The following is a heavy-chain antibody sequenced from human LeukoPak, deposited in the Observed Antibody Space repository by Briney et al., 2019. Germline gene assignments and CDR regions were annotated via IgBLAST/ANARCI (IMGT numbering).Heavy chain of an antibody. CDR1: GYTFTSYG. CDR3: ARVAVGDIDY. D-gene: IGHD1-26*01. J-gene: IGHJ4*02. CDR2: ISAYNGNT. Sequence: ASVKVSCKASGYTFTSYGISWVRQAPGQGLGWMGWISAYNGNTNYAQKLQGRVTMTTDPSTNTAYMDLRSLRSDDTAVYYCARVAVGDIDYWGQGTLVTVSS. V-gene: IGHV1-18*01.